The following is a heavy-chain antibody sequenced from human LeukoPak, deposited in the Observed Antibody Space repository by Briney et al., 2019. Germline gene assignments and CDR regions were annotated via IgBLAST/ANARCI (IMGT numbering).Heavy chain of an antibody. Sequence: SETLSLTCAVYGGSFSGYYWRWIRQPPGKGLEWIGEINHSGSTNYNPSLKSRVTISVDTSKNQFSLKLSSVTAADTAVYYCARSHMVRGPPPGYWGQGTLVTVSS. CDR2: INHSGST. CDR3: ARSHMVRGPPPGY. V-gene: IGHV4-34*01. D-gene: IGHD3-10*01. J-gene: IGHJ4*02. CDR1: GGSFSGYY.